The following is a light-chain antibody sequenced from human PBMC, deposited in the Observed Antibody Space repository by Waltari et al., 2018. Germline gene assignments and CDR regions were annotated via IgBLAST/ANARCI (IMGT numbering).Light chain of an antibody. Sequence: QSAPTQPASVSWSPGQSITISCTRCSSDVVHYHFFSWYQQYPGKAPKIIIYEVNKRPSGVSDRFSGSKSGNTASLTISGLQPEDEADYHCCSYATRNTPGAFGGGTKVTLL. J-gene: IGLJ2*01. V-gene: IGLV2-23*02. CDR2: EVN. CDR1: SSDVVHYHF. CDR3: CSYATRNTPGA.